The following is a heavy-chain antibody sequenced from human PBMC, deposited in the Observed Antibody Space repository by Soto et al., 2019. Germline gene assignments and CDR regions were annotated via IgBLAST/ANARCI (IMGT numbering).Heavy chain of an antibody. D-gene: IGHD4-17*01. CDR1: GFTVSSNY. V-gene: IGHV3-53*04. Sequence: VQLVESGEDLVQPGGSLRLSCAASGFTVSSNYMSWVRQAPGKGLEWVSVIYAGGTTYYADSVKGRFTISRHDSENTLYLQMNSLRTDDTAVYYCAKGGGYGDPYYYYYMDVWGKGTTVTVSS. CDR3: AKGGGYGDPYYYYYMDV. CDR2: IYAGGTT. J-gene: IGHJ6*03.